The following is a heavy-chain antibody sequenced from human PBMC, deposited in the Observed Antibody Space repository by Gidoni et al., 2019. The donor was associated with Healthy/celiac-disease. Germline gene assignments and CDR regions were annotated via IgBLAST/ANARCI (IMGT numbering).Heavy chain of an antibody. CDR2: ISPNSGGT. V-gene: IGHV1-2*02. CDR1: GYTFTGYY. D-gene: IGHD1-26*01. Sequence: QVQLVQSGAEVKKPGASVKVSCKAAGYTFTGYYLHWVRQAPGQGPEWMGWISPNSGGTNYAQKFQGRVTMTRDTSISTAYMDLSSLTSDDTAVYYCARVRVGRDSGSYFDPWGQGTLVTVSS. J-gene: IGHJ5*02. CDR3: ARVRVGRDSGSYFDP.